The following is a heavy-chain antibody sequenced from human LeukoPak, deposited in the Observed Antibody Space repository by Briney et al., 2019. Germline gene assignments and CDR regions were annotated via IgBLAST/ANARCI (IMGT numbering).Heavy chain of an antibody. D-gene: IGHD2/OR15-2a*01. CDR1: GFTFSNYG. Sequence: GGSLRLSCAASGFTFSNYGIHWVRQAPGKGLEWVAVIWNDGSKKNYVDAVKGRFTFTSNNSKNTQHLILNLRSAEAPADYYFARETAIWTFDDWGHGSLVTVSS. CDR3: ARETAIWTFDD. J-gene: IGHJ4*01. V-gene: IGHV3-33*01. CDR2: IWNDGSKK.